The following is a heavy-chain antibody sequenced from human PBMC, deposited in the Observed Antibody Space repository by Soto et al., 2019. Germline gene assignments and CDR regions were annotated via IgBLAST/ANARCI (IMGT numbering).Heavy chain of an antibody. D-gene: IGHD6-19*01. CDR1: GGSFSGYF. CDR3: ARGGSSDWQVAFDF. Sequence: PSETLSLTCAVYGGSFSGYFWNWIRQTPGKGLEWIGKVNHNGRNNYNPSLKSRVTISLDMFKNQISLKLTSVTAADTAVYYCARGGSSDWQVAFDFWGQGRMVTVSS. V-gene: IGHV4-34*01. CDR2: VNHNGRN. J-gene: IGHJ3*01.